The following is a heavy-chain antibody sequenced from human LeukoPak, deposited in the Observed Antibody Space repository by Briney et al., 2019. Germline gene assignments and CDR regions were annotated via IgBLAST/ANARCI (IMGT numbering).Heavy chain of an antibody. CDR1: GYTFATYY. CDR2: INPSGGST. D-gene: IGHD3-22*01. J-gene: IGHJ4*02. Sequence: ASVKVSCQASGYTFATYYIHWVRQAPGQGLEWMGIINPSGGSTNYAQNFQGRVTMTRDTSTSTVYMELSSLRSEDTAVYYCARGDSSGYYNFNYWGQGTLVTVSS. CDR3: ARGDSSGYYNFNY. V-gene: IGHV1-46*01.